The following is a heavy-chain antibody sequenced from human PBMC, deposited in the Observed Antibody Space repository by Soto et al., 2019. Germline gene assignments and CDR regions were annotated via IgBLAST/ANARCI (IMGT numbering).Heavy chain of an antibody. Sequence: SETLSLTCTVSGGSISSGGYYWGWIRQHPGKGLEWIGYIYYSGSTYYNPSLKSRVTISVDTSKNQFSLKLSSVTAADTAVNYCARYSSSFYGDAFDIWGQGTMVTVSS. CDR1: GGSISSGGYY. J-gene: IGHJ3*02. D-gene: IGHD6-13*01. V-gene: IGHV4-31*03. CDR3: ARYSSSFYGDAFDI. CDR2: IYYSGST.